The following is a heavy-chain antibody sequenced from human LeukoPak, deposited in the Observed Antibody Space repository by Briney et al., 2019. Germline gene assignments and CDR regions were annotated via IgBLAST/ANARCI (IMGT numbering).Heavy chain of an antibody. CDR2: IWYDGSNK. CDR1: GFTFSSYG. J-gene: IGHJ3*02. Sequence: GGSLRLSCAASGFTFSSYGMHWVRQAPGKGLEWVAVIWYDGSNKYYADSVKGRFTISRDNSKNTLYLQMNSLRAEDTAVYYCAKALAPRIAGAIAFDIWGQGTMVTVSS. CDR3: AKALAPRIAGAIAFDI. D-gene: IGHD1-26*01. V-gene: IGHV3-30*02.